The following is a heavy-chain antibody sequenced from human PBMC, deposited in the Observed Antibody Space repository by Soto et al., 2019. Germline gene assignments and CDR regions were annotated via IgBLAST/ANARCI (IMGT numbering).Heavy chain of an antibody. J-gene: IGHJ6*02. CDR1: GYTFTSYA. CDR2: INAGNGNT. Sequence: ASVKVSCKASGYTFTSYAMHWVRQAPGQRLEWMGWINAGNGNTKYSQKFQGRVTITRDTSASTAYMELSSLRSEDTAVYYCAREWKDTVKLPYYYYGMDVWGQGTTVTVSS. V-gene: IGHV1-3*01. CDR3: AREWKDTVKLPYYYYGMDV. D-gene: IGHD4-4*01.